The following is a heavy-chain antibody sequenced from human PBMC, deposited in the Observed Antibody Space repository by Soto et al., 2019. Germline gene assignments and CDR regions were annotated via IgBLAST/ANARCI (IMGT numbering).Heavy chain of an antibody. CDR3: ARGPRNWGVDY. D-gene: IGHD7-27*01. J-gene: IGHJ4*02. CDR2: MNPNNGNT. CDR1: AYTFTSYD. Sequence: ASVKVSCKAAAYTFTSYDINWVRQATGQDFEWMGWMNPNNGNTAYAQKFQGRVTMTRDTFKSTAFMELSSLTSEDTAVYYCARGPRNWGVDYWGQGTLVTVSS. V-gene: IGHV1-8*01.